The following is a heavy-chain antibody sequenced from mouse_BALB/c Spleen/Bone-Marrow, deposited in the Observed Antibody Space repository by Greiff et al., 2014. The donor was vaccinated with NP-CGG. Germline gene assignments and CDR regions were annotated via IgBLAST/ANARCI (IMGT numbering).Heavy chain of an antibody. V-gene: IGHV1S135*01. CDR3: AREDYGKGFAY. CDR1: GYALTSYN. J-gene: IGHJ3*01. Sequence: EVQLQESGPELVKPGASVKVSCKASGYALTSYNMYWVKQSHGKSLEWIGHIDPLNGGTSYNQKFKGKATLTVDKSASTAYMHLNSLTSEDSAVYYCAREDYGKGFAYWGQGTLVTVSA. CDR2: IDPLNGGT. D-gene: IGHD2-1*01.